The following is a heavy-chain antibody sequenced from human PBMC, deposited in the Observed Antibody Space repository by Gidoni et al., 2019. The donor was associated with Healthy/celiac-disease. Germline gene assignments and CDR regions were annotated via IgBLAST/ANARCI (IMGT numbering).Heavy chain of an antibody. V-gene: IGHV3-23*01. J-gene: IGHJ4*02. CDR1: GFTFSSYA. CDR3: AKYQSDYDFWSGYPDY. Sequence: EVQLLESGGGLVQPGGSLRLSCAASGFTFSSYAMSWVRQAPGKGLEWVSAISGSGSSTYYADSVKGRFTISRDNSKNTLYLQMNSLRAEDTAVYYCAKYQSDYDFWSGYPDYWGQGTLVTVSS. D-gene: IGHD3-3*01. CDR2: ISGSGSST.